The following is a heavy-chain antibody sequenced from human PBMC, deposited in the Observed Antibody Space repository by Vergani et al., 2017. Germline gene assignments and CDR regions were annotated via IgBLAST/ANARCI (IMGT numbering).Heavy chain of an antibody. CDR3: AREGTSLGVDYFDY. D-gene: IGHD1-14*01. CDR2: ISSSSSYI. Sequence: EVQLLESGGGLVQPGGSLRLSCAASGFTFSSYAMSWVRQAPGKGLEWVSSISSSSSYIYYADSVKGRFTISRDNAKNSLYLQMNSLRAEDTAGYYCAREGTSLGVDYFDYWGQGTLVTVSS. CDR1: GFTFSSYA. J-gene: IGHJ4*02. V-gene: IGHV3-21*01.